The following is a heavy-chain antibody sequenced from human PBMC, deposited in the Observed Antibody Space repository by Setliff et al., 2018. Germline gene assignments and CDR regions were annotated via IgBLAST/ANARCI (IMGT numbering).Heavy chain of an antibody. D-gene: IGHD2-2*01. CDR2: FDPEDGET. CDR1: GYTLTELS. CDR3: ATGVFFLGYCSSTSCQLDY. J-gene: IGHJ4*02. Sequence: ASVKVSCKVSGYTLTELSMHWVRQAPGKGLEWMGGFDPEDGETIYAQKFQGRVTMTEDTSTDTAYMELSSLRSEDTAVYYCATGVFFLGYCSSTSCQLDYWGQGTLVTVS. V-gene: IGHV1-24*01.